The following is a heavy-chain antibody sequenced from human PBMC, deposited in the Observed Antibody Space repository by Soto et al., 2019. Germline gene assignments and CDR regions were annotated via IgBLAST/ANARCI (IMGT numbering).Heavy chain of an antibody. J-gene: IGHJ4*02. D-gene: IGHD3-3*01. V-gene: IGHV3-30-3*01. Sequence: GGSLRLSCAASGFTFSSYAMHWVRQAPGKGLEWVAVISYDGSNKYYADSVKGRFTISRDNSKNTLYLQMNSLRAEDTAVYYCARDLRMRDFRSGPLAYWGQGPLVPVPP. CDR3: ARDLRMRDFRSGPLAY. CDR2: ISYDGSNK. CDR1: GFTFSSYA.